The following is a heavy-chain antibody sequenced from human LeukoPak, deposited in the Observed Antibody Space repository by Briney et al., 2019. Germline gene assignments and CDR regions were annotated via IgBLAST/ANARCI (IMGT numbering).Heavy chain of an antibody. J-gene: IGHJ4*02. CDR2: IYYSGST. CDR1: GGSISSYY. V-gene: IGHV4-59*01. D-gene: IGHD6-6*01. CDR3: ARVRGIAARWVFDY. Sequence: SETLSLTRSVSGGSISSYYWGWIRQPPGKGLEWVGYIYYSGSTDYNPSLKSRVAISVHPSKNQFSLKLSSVTAADTAVYYCARVRGIAARWVFDYWGQGTLVTVSS.